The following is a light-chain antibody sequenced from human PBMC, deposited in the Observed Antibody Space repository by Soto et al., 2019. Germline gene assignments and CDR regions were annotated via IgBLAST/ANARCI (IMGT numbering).Light chain of an antibody. CDR2: GAS. J-gene: IGKJ4*01. Sequence: EIVMTQSPATLSVSPGERATLSCKASQSVSSNLAWYQQKPGQAPRLLIYGASTRAPGIPARFSGSGSGTEFTLTISSLQSEEFAIYYCQQYDNWPPLTFGGGTKVEIK. V-gene: IGKV3-15*01. CDR3: QQYDNWPPLT. CDR1: QSVSSN.